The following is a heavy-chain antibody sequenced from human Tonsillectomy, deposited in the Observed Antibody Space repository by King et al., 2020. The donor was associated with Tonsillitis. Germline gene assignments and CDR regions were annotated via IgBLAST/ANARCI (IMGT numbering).Heavy chain of an antibody. V-gene: IGHV3-30*18. CDR2: ISYDGNNK. CDR1: GFSFSSFG. Sequence: VQLVESGGGVVQPGRSLRLSCAASGFSFSSFGMHWVRQVPGKGLEWVAVISYDGNNKYYTDSLKGRFTISRDNSKNTLYLQMNSLRAEDTAVYYCAKDTSSGSYLGAFDIWGQGTMVTVSS. CDR3: AKDTSSGSYLGAFDI. J-gene: IGHJ3*02. D-gene: IGHD1-26*01.